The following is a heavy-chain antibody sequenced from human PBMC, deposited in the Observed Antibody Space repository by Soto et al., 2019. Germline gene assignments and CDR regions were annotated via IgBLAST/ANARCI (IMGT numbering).Heavy chain of an antibody. J-gene: IGHJ6*03. V-gene: IGHV1-18*01. CDR2: ISAYNGNT. CDR1: GYTFTSYG. D-gene: IGHD3-3*01. CDR3: ARDVRFLEWLLGGYYMDV. Sequence: ASVKVSCKASGYTFTSYGISWVRQAPGQGLERMGWISAYNGNTNYAQKLQGRVTMTTDTSTSTAYMELRSLRSDDTAVYYCARDVRFLEWLLGGYYMDVWGKGTTVTVSS.